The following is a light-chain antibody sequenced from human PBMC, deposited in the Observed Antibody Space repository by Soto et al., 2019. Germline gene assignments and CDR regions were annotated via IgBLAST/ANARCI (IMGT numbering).Light chain of an antibody. V-gene: IGLV1-44*01. Sequence: QSVLSQPPSASGTPGQRVTISCSGSSSNIGSNTVNWYQQLPGTAPKLLIYSNNQRPSGVPDRFSSSKSGTSASLAISGLQSEDEADYYCAAWDDRLNGYVFGTGTKVTI. CDR1: SSNIGSNT. J-gene: IGLJ1*01. CDR2: SNN. CDR3: AAWDDRLNGYV.